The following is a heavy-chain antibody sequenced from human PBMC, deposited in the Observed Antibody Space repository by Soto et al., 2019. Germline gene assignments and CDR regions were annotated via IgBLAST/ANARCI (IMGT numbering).Heavy chain of an antibody. D-gene: IGHD3-3*01. CDR3: ARLYDFWSGYPLGWFDP. CDR1: CGSISSYY. CDR2: IYYSGST. V-gene: IGHV4-59*01. Sequence: SETLSLTCTVSCGSISSYYWSCIRQPPWKGLEWIVYIYYSGSTNYTPSLKSRVTISVDTSKNQFSLKLSSVTAADTAVYYCARLYDFWSGYPLGWFDPRGQGTLVTVSS. J-gene: IGHJ5*02.